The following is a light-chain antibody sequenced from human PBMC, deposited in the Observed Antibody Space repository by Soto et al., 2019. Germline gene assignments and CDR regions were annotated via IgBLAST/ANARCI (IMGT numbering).Light chain of an antibody. CDR1: QSLLHSNGYNY. J-gene: IGKJ4*01. V-gene: IGKV2-28*01. CDR3: MQALQTPLT. Sequence: DIVMTQSPLSLPVTPGEPASISCRSSQSLLHSNGYNYLNWYLQKPGQSPQLLIYLGSNRASGVTDRFSGRVSGTDFTLKISTVEAEDVGVYYCMQALQTPLTFGGGTKVEIK. CDR2: LGS.